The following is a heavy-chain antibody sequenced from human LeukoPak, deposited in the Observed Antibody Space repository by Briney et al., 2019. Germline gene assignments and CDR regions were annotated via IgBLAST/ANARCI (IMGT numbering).Heavy chain of an antibody. Sequence: GESLKISCTGSGYIFTNYWIAWVRQMPGKGLEWMGIIYSGDSETTYSPSFQGQVTISADKSITTTNLQWSSLKASDTAMYYCARGRGYCSSSSCYDFDYWGQGTLVTVPS. D-gene: IGHD2-2*01. CDR2: IYSGDSET. CDR3: ARGRGYCSSSSCYDFDY. V-gene: IGHV5-51*01. J-gene: IGHJ4*02. CDR1: GYIFTNYW.